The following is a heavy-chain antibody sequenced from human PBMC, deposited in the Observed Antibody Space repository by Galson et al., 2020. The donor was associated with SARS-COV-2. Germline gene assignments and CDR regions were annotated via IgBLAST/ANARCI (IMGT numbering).Heavy chain of an antibody. D-gene: IGHD3-22*01. CDR3: AREYYYDSSEDYYGIDV. CDR2: INPSGGTK. V-gene: IGHV1-46*03. Sequence: ASVKVSCKDSGYTFTNYYMHWVRQAPGRGLEWMGIINPSGGTKAYAQKFQGRVTMTRDTSTSTVYMELSSLRSEDTAVYYCAREYYYDSSEDYYGIDVWGQGTTVTVSS. J-gene: IGHJ6*02. CDR1: GYTFTNYY.